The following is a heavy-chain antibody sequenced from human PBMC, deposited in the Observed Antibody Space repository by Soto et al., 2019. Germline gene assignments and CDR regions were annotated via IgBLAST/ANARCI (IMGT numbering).Heavy chain of an antibody. J-gene: IGHJ4*02. Sequence: PGGSLRLSCAPSGFTFINYGMSWVRQAPGKGQEWVSAIIGNGDTTYYAASVKGRFTISRDNSKNTVYLQLNSLRAEYTAIYYWAKDRDYCDSLPLDHWGMGTLVTVSS. CDR2: IIGNGDTT. V-gene: IGHV3-23*01. CDR1: GFTFINYG. D-gene: IGHD4-17*01. CDR3: AKDRDYCDSLPLDH.